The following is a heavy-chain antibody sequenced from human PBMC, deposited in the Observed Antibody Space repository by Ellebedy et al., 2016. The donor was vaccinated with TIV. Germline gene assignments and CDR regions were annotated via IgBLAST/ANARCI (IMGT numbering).Heavy chain of an antibody. Sequence: MPSETLSLTCTVSGASISSYYWSWVRQPAGKGLEWVGRIYTNGRTNYNPSLKSRVTMSLDTSKNQLSLRLSSVTAADTAIYYCTRVRSGYLFDYWGQGTLVTVSS. V-gene: IGHV4-4*07. D-gene: IGHD3-16*02. J-gene: IGHJ4*02. CDR1: GASISSYY. CDR3: TRVRSGYLFDY. CDR2: IYTNGRT.